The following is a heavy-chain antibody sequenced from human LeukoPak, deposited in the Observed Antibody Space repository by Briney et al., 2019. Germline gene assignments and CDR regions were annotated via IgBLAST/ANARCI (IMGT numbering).Heavy chain of an antibody. J-gene: IGHJ3*02. CDR2: IYYSGST. D-gene: IGHD3-9*01. CDR3: AKPTKPGYYDIFYDAFDI. CDR1: GGSISSYY. V-gene: IGHV4-59*01. Sequence: SETLSLTCTVSGGSISSYYWSWIRQPPGKGLEWIGYIYYSGSTNYNPSLKSRVTISVDTSKNQFSLKLSSVTAADTAVYYCAKPTKPGYYDIFYDAFDIWGQGTMVTVPS.